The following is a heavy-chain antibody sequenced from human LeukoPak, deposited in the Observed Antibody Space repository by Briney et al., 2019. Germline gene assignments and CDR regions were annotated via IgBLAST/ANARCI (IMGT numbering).Heavy chain of an antibody. J-gene: IGHJ4*02. D-gene: IGHD4-17*01. CDR1: GGSVSSASYY. CDR2: IYYSGST. Sequence: SETLSLTCTVSGGSVSSASYYWSWIRQPPGKGLEWIAYIYYSGSTNYNPSLKSRVTISVDTSKNQFSLKLSSVTAADTAVYSCARGRYGDYERYFDYWGQGTLVTVSS. CDR3: ARGRYGDYERYFDY. V-gene: IGHV4-61*01.